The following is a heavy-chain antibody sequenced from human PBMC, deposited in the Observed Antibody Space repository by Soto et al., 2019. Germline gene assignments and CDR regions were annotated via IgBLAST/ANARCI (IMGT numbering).Heavy chain of an antibody. V-gene: IGHV1-69*01. D-gene: IGHD3-22*01. CDR3: ARPARDYYDSSGYYYCFDY. CDR2: IIPIFGTA. J-gene: IGHJ4*02. CDR1: GGTFSSYA. Sequence: QVQLVQSGAEVKKPGSSVKVSCKASGGTFSSYAISWVRQAPGQGLEWMGGIIPIFGTANYAQKFQGRVTITADESTSTAYMELSSLRSEDTAVYYCARPARDYYDSSGYYYCFDYWGQGTLVTVSS.